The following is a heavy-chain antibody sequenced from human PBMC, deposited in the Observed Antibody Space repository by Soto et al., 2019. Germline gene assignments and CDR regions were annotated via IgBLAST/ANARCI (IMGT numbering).Heavy chain of an antibody. J-gene: IGHJ3*02. V-gene: IGHV4-59*01. CDR2: IYYSGST. CDR3: ARGMITFGGVIVLDAFDI. CDR1: GGSISSYY. Sequence: QVQLQESGPGLVKPSETLSLTCTVSGGSISSYYWSWIRQPPGKGLEWIGYIYYSGSTNYNPSLKSRVTISVDTSKNQFSLKLSSVTAADTAVYYCARGMITFGGVIVLDAFDIWGQGTMVTVSS. D-gene: IGHD3-16*02.